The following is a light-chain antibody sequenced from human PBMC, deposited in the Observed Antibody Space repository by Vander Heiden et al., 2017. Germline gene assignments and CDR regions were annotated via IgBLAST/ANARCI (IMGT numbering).Light chain of an antibody. CDR3: QQGLSTPYT. CDR2: SAS. J-gene: IGKJ2*01. Sequence: DIQMTQSPSFLSASVTDRVTTTCRASQSIRSYLDWYQQKPGKAPKLLIYSASNLQSGVPVRFSGSGSGTDFTLTISRLQVEDSATYYCQQGLSTPYTFGQGTKVEIK. V-gene: IGKV1-39*01. CDR1: QSIRSY.